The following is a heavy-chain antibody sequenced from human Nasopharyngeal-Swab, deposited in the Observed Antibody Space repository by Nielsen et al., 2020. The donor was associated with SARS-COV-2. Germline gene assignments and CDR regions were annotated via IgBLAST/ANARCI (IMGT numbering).Heavy chain of an antibody. Sequence: WVRQAPGQGLEWMGWISAYNGNTNYAQKLQGRVTMTTDTSTSTAYMELRSLRPDDTAVYYCAREVFEVPAATYYYYYYYMDVWGKGTTVTVSS. CDR2: ISAYNGNT. J-gene: IGHJ6*03. D-gene: IGHD2-2*01. CDR3: AREVFEVPAATYYYYYYYMDV. V-gene: IGHV1-18*01.